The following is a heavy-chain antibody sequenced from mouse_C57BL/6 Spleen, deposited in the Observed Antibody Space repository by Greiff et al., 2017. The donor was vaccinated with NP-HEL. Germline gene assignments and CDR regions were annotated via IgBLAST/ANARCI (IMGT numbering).Heavy chain of an antibody. D-gene: IGHD2-5*01. J-gene: IGHJ1*03. CDR1: GFTFSSYT. CDR2: ISGGGGNT. Sequence: DVMLVESGGGLVKPGGSLKLSCAASGFTFSSYTMSWVRQTPEKRLEWVATISGGGGNTYYPDSVKGRFTISRDNAKNTLYLQMSSLRSEDTALYYCARGHYSNYWYFDVWGTGTTVTVSS. CDR3: ARGHYSNYWYFDV. V-gene: IGHV5-9*01.